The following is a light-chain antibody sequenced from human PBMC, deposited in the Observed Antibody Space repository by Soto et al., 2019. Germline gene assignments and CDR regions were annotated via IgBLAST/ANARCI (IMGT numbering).Light chain of an antibody. CDR2: EVT. Sequence: QSALTQPASMSGSPGQSITISCTGTSGDVGGHNYVSWYQQHPGKAPKLIIYEVTNRPSGVSNRFSGSKSGNTASLTISGLQAEDEADYYCTSYTRSATPYIYGSGTKVTVL. CDR1: SGDVGGHNY. J-gene: IGLJ1*01. V-gene: IGLV2-14*01. CDR3: TSYTRSATPYI.